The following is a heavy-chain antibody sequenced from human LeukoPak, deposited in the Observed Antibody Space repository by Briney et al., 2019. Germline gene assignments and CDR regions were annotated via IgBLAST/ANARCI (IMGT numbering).Heavy chain of an antibody. CDR3: ARGRYYYILTGYYYYYYGMDV. CDR1: GFTFSSYD. Sequence: PGGSLRLSYAASGFTFSSYDMHWVRQATGKGLEWVSAIGTAGDTYYPGSVKGRFTISRENAKNPLYLQMNSLRAGDTAVYYCARGRYYYILTGYYYYYYGMDVWGQGTTVTVSS. J-gene: IGHJ6*02. D-gene: IGHD3-9*01. V-gene: IGHV3-13*01. CDR2: IGTAGDT.